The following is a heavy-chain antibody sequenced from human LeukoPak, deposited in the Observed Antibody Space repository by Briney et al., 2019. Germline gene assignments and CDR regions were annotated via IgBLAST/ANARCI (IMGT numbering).Heavy chain of an antibody. CDR2: IYYSGST. J-gene: IGHJ3*02. CDR3: ARSTMVRGVITNDAFDI. D-gene: IGHD3-10*01. V-gene: IGHV4-59*01. CDR1: GGSISSYY. Sequence: PSETLSLTCTVSGGSISSYYWSWIRQPPGKGLEWIGYIYYSGSTNYNPSLKSRVTISVDTSKNQFSLKLSSVTAADTAVYYCARSTMVRGVITNDAFDIWGQGTMVTVSS.